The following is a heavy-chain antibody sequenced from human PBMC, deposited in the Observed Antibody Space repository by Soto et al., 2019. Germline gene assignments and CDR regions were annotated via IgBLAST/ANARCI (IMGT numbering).Heavy chain of an antibody. V-gene: IGHV4-34*01. CDR3: ARGRERITIFGVRTKDYYYGMDV. CDR2: INHSGST. D-gene: IGHD3-3*01. CDR1: GGSFSCYY. J-gene: IGHJ6*02. Sequence: SETLSLTFAVYGGSFSCYYWSWIRQPPGEGLEWIGEINHSGSTNYNPSLKSRVTISVDTSKNQFSLKLSSVTAADTAVYYCARGRERITIFGVRTKDYYYGMDVWGQGTTVTVSS.